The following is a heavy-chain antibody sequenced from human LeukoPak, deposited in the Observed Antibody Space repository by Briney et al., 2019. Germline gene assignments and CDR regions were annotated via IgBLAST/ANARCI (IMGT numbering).Heavy chain of an antibody. D-gene: IGHD2-21*02. V-gene: IGHV4-59*01. CDR3: ARGRGGDYAFPDY. Sequence: PSETLSLTCTVSGGSISSYSWGWIRQPPGKGLEWIGHIYYTGSTNYNPSLKSRVTISVDTSKNQFSLKLNSVTAADTAVYYCARGRGGDYAFPDYWGQGTLVTVSS. CDR1: GGSISSYS. CDR2: IYYTGST. J-gene: IGHJ4*02.